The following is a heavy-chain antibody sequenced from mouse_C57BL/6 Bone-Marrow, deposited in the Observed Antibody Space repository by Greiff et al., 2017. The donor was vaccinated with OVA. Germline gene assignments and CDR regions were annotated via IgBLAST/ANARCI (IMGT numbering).Heavy chain of an antibody. J-gene: IGHJ1*03. D-gene: IGHD2-1*01. CDR2: IDPSDSYT. V-gene: IGHV1-59*01. Sequence: QVQLQQSGAELVRPGTSVKLSCKASGYTFTSYWMHWVKQRPGQGLEWIGVIDPSDSYTNYNQKFKGKATLTVDTSSSTAYMQLSSLTSEDSAVYYCARYGNYVYWYFDVWGTGTTVTVSS. CDR3: ARYGNYVYWYFDV. CDR1: GYTFTSYW.